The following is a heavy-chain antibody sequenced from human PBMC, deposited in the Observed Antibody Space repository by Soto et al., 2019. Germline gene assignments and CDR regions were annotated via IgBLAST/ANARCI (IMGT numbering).Heavy chain of an antibody. CDR1: GYTFTTYA. V-gene: IGHV1-3*01. Sequence: SVKVSCTASGYTFTTYAMHWVRQAPGERLEWMGWINGDNGNTKYSQRFQGRVTISRDTSASTAYMELSSLRCEDTAVYYCATHPGTWTHLWLNYWGQGTMVTVPS. J-gene: IGHJ4*02. D-gene: IGHD5-18*01. CDR3: ATHPGTWTHLWLNY. CDR2: INGDNGNT.